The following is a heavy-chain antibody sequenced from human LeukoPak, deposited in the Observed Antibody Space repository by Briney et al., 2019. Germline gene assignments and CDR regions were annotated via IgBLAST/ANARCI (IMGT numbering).Heavy chain of an antibody. CDR2: ISYDGSNK. J-gene: IGHJ4*02. V-gene: IGHV3-30-3*01. Sequence: GGSLRLSCAASEFTFSSYAMHWVRQAPGKGLEWVAVISYDGSNKYYADSVKGRFTISRDNSKNTLYLQMNSLRAEDTAVYYCARGTYDFWSGPGRYWGQGTLVTVSS. CDR3: ARGTYDFWSGPGRY. CDR1: EFTFSSYA. D-gene: IGHD3-3*01.